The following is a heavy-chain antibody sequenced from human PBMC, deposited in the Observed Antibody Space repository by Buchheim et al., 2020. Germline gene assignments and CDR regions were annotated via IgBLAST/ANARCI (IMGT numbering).Heavy chain of an antibody. J-gene: IGHJ1*01. Sequence: QVQLVQSGAEVKKPGASVKVSCKASGYTFTSYYMHWVRQAPGQGLEWMGIINPSGGSTSYAQKFQGRVTMTRDTSTSTVYMELSSLRAEDTAVYYCARDDSPFKGWFGELLYKHWGQGTL. CDR3: ARDDSPFKGWFGELLYKH. V-gene: IGHV1-46*01. CDR1: GYTFTSYY. CDR2: INPSGGST. D-gene: IGHD3-10*01.